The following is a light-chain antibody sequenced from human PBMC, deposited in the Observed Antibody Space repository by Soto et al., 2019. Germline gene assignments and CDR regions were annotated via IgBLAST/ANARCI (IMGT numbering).Light chain of an antibody. V-gene: IGKV3-20*01. CDR1: QSVSSSY. J-gene: IGKJ3*01. CDR2: DAS. CDR3: QQYGSSPLT. Sequence: EIVLTHSPGTLSLSPGERATLSCRASQSVSSSYLAWYQQKPGQAPRLLIYDASSRATGIPDRFSGSGSGTDFTLTISRLEPVDFAVYYCQQYGSSPLTFGPGTKVDIK.